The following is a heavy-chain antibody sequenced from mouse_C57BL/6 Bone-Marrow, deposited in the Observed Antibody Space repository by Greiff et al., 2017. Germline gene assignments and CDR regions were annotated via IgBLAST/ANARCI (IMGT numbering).Heavy chain of an antibody. CDR2: IYPGSGST. J-gene: IGHJ2*01. D-gene: IGHD2-3*01. V-gene: IGHV1-55*01. CDR1: GYTFTSYW. CDR3: ARKIYDGFYEGY. Sequence: LVESGAELVKPGASVKMSCKASGYTFTSYWITWVKQRPGQGLEWIGDIYPGSGSTNYNEKFKSKATLTVDTSSSTAYMQLSSLTSEDSAVYYCARKIYDGFYEGYWGQGTTLTVSS.